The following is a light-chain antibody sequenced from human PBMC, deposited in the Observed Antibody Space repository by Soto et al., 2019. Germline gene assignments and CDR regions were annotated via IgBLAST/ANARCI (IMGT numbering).Light chain of an antibody. J-gene: IGKJ3*01. CDR1: QSINSKS. V-gene: IGKV3-20*01. CDR2: NTS. CDR3: QHYGGSFI. Sequence: EIVLTQSPGTLSLSPGEGATVSCRVSQSINSKSLVWYQRKFCQAPRLLIYNTSSRATGIPDRFSGSGSGTDFTLSLSRLEPEDFAVYYCQHYGGSFIFGPGTKVDFK.